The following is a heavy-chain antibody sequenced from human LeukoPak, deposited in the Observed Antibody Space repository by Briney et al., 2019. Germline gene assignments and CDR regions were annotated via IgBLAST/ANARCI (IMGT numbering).Heavy chain of an antibody. V-gene: IGHV3-33*01. J-gene: IGHJ4*02. Sequence: PGGSLRLSCAASGFTFSSYGMHWVRQAPGKGLEWVAVIWYDGSNKYYADSVKGRFTISRDNSKNTLYLQMNSLRAEDTAVYYCARGHIVAAGTGFDYWGQGTLVTVSS. D-gene: IGHD6-13*01. CDR3: ARGHIVAAGTGFDY. CDR2: IWYDGSNK. CDR1: GFTFSSYG.